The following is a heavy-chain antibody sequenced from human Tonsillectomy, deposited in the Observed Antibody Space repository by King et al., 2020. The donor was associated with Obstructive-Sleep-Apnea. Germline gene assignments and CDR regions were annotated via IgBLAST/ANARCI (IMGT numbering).Heavy chain of an antibody. V-gene: IGHV3-7*01. Sequence: VQLVESGGDLVQPGGSLRLSCAASGFTFSSYWMSWVRQAPGKGLEWVANIKQDGSVTYFVDSVKGRVTISRDNAKNSLYLQMKTLRAEDTAVYYCARHANVEMATIHPFDIGGQGTMVTVSS. J-gene: IGHJ3*02. CDR3: ARHANVEMATIHPFDI. CDR1: GFTFSSYW. D-gene: IGHD5-24*01. CDR2: IKQDGSVT.